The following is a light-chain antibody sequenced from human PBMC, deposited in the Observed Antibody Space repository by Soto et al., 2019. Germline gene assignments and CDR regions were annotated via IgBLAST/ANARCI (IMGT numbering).Light chain of an antibody. CDR1: SSDGGSYNL. CDR2: EDT. J-gene: IGLJ2*01. V-gene: IGLV2-23*01. Sequence: QSALTQPASVSGSPGQSITISCTGTSSDGGSYNLVSWYQQHPGKAPKLMIYEDTERPSGVSNRFSGSKSGNTASLTISGLQAEDEADYYCSSYAGSTTYVVFGGGTKLTVL. CDR3: SSYAGSTTYVV.